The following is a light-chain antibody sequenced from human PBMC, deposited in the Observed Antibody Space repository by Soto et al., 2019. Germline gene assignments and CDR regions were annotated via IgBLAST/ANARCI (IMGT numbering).Light chain of an antibody. Sequence: DIVLTQSPGTLSLSPGVTAYLSCRASQNVDTSLAWYKQRPGRAPRLPMSEAPRRAAGIPARFSGTGSGTDFTLIINSLEPEDVAVYYCQQRYNWPLTLGAGTRVES. CDR2: EAP. J-gene: IGKJ4*01. V-gene: IGKV3-11*01. CDR1: QNVDTS. CDR3: QQRYNWPLT.